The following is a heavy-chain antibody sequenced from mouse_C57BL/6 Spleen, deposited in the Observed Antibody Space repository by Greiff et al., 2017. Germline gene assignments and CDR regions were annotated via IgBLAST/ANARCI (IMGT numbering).Heavy chain of an antibody. Sequence: QVQLQQPGAELVKPGASVKVSCKASGYTFTSYWMHWVKQRPGQGLEWIGSIHPSDSDTNYNQKFKGKATLTVDKSASTAYMQLSSLTSEDSAVYYCAINYVYGGYFDVWGTGTTVTVSS. CDR3: AINYVYGGYFDV. J-gene: IGHJ1*03. D-gene: IGHD2-2*01. V-gene: IGHV1-74*01. CDR1: GYTFTSYW. CDR2: IHPSDSDT.